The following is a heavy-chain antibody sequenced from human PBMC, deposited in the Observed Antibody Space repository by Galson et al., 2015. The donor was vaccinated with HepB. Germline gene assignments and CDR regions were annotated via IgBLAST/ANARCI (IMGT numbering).Heavy chain of an antibody. J-gene: IGHJ6*03. D-gene: IGHD6-6*01. V-gene: IGHV1-69*13. Sequence: SVKVSCKASGGTFSSYAISWVRQAPGQGLEWMGGIIPIFGTANYAQKFQGRVTITADESTSTAYMEPSSLRSEDTAVYYCARGGGMYSSSSFYYYYMDVWGKGTTVTVSS. CDR3: ARGGGMYSSSSFYYYYMDV. CDR2: IIPIFGTA. CDR1: GGTFSSYA.